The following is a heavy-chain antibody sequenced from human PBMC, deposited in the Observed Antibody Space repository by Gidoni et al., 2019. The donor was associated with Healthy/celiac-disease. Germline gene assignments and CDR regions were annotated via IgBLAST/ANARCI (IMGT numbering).Heavy chain of an antibody. V-gene: IGHV3-23*01. D-gene: IGHD3-10*01. CDR2: ISGRGGST. Sequence: EVQLLESGGGLVQPGGSLRLSCAASGFTFSSYAMSWVRQAPGKGLEWVSAISGRGGSTYYADSVKGRFTISRDNSKNTLYLQMNSLRAEDTAVYYCARGITMVRGHFDYWGQGTLVTVSS. J-gene: IGHJ4*02. CDR3: ARGITMVRGHFDY. CDR1: GFTFSSYA.